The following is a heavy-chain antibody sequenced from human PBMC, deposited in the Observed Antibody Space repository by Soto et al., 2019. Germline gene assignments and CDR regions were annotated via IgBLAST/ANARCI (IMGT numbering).Heavy chain of an antibody. Sequence: SETLSLTCTVSGGSLSSYYWSWTRQPPGKGLEWIGSIYYAGSTTYNPSLKSRVTISVDTSKNQISLRMNSVTAADTAMCYFSSHGERTIRSLNWFDPWGQGTLVTVS. D-gene: IGHD4-17*01. V-gene: IGHV4-59*08. CDR1: GGSLSSYY. CDR3: SSHGERTIRSLNWFDP. CDR2: IYYAGST. J-gene: IGHJ5*02.